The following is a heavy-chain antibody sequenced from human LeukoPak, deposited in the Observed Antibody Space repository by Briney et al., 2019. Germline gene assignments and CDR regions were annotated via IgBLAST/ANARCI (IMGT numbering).Heavy chain of an antibody. V-gene: IGHV4-34*01. D-gene: IGHD4/OR15-4a*01. Sequence: SETLSLTCAVYGGSFSGYYWSWIRQPPGKGLEWIGEINHSGSTNYNPSLKSRVTISVDTSKNQFSLKLSSVTAADTAMYYCAKVSLNMVNDAFDIWGQGTMVSVSS. CDR2: INHSGST. J-gene: IGHJ3*02. CDR3: AKVSLNMVNDAFDI. CDR1: GGSFSGYY.